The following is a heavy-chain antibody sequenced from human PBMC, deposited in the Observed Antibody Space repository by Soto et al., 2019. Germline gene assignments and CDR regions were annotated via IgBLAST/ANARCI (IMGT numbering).Heavy chain of an antibody. Sequence: SETLSLTCAVYGGSFSGYYWSWIRQPPGKGLEWIGEINHSGSTNYNPSLKSRVTISVDTSKNQFSLKLSSVTAADTAVYYCARGRVYYYYMDVWGKGTTVTVSS. V-gene: IGHV4-34*01. D-gene: IGHD2-8*01. CDR2: INHSGST. J-gene: IGHJ6*03. CDR1: GGSFSGYY. CDR3: ARGRVYYYYMDV.